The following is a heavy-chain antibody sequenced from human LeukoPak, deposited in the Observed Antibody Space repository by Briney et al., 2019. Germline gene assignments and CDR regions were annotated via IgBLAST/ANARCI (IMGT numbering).Heavy chain of an antibody. J-gene: IGHJ3*02. Sequence: SQTLSLTCAISGDSVSSNSAAWNWIRQSPSRGLEWLGRTYYRSKWYNDYAVSVKSRITINPDTSKNQFSLKLSSVTAADTAVYYCAREGGLLNAFDIWGQGTMVTVSS. CDR3: AREGGLLNAFDI. CDR1: GDSVSSNSAA. D-gene: IGHD2-15*01. CDR2: TYYRSKWYN. V-gene: IGHV6-1*01.